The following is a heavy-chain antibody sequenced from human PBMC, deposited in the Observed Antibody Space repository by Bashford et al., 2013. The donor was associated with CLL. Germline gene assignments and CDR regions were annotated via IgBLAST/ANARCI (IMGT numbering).Heavy chain of an antibody. CDR2: INPNSGGT. V-gene: IGHV1-2*02. D-gene: IGHD2-21*02. J-gene: IGHJ4*02. CDR1: GYTFTGYY. Sequence: ASVKVSCKASGYTFTGYYMHWVRQAPGQGLEWMGWINPNSGGTNYAQKFQGRVTMTRDTSTNTVYMDLRSLRSDDTAQYYCARDLDAGDRYYFDYWGQGTLVTVSS. CDR3: ARDLDAGDRYYFDY.